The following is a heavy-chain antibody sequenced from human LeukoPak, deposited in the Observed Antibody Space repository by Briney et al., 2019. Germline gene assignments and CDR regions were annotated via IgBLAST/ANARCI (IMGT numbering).Heavy chain of an antibody. CDR3: AGLVGRYSSGLYYYYFDY. J-gene: IGHJ4*02. Sequence: TLSLTCTVSGDSINSLDLWSWVRQPPGKGLEWIGETYLSGTTHSNPSVKSRVTISIDKSKNHFFLNLSSVPAADTAVHYCAGLVGRYSSGLYYYYFDYWGQGTLVTVSS. D-gene: IGHD3-22*01. CDR2: TYLSGTT. V-gene: IGHV4-4*02. CDR1: GDSINSLDL.